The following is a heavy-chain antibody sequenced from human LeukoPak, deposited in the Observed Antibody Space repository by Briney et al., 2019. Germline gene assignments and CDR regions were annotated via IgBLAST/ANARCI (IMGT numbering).Heavy chain of an antibody. D-gene: IGHD6-19*01. CDR3: ARDGSGWYYYYYYYMDV. Sequence: PGGSLRLSCAASGFTFDDYGMSCVRQAPGKGLEWVSGINWNGGSTGYADSVKGRFTISRDNAKNSLYLQMNSLRAEDTAVYYCARDGSGWYYYYYYYMDVWGKGTTVTVSS. CDR2: INWNGGST. CDR1: GFTFDDYG. V-gene: IGHV3-20*04. J-gene: IGHJ6*03.